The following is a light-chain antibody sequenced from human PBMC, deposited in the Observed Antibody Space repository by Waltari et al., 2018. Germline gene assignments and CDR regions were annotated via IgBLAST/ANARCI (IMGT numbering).Light chain of an antibody. V-gene: IGKV4-1*01. Sequence: DIVMTQSPDSLSLSLGDRATINCKSSQTILYNSNNKNYLSWYQQKPGQPPKLLIYWASTRESGVPDRVRGSGSGTDFTLAISSLQAEDVAVYYCQQYYSGLTFGGGTRVEIK. J-gene: IGKJ4*01. CDR2: WAS. CDR3: QQYYSGLT. CDR1: QTILYNSNNKNY.